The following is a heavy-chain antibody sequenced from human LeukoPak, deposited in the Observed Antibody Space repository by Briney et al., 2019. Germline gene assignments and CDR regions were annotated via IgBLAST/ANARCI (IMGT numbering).Heavy chain of an antibody. Sequence: PSETLSLTCTVSGGSISSYYWSWIRQPPGKGLEWIGEINHSGSTNYNPSLKSRVTISVDTSKNQFSLKLSSVTAADTAVYYCARSSRHYYYYMDVWGKGTTVTVSS. CDR3: ARSSRHYYYYMDV. J-gene: IGHJ6*03. CDR1: GGSISSYY. CDR2: INHSGST. V-gene: IGHV4-34*01.